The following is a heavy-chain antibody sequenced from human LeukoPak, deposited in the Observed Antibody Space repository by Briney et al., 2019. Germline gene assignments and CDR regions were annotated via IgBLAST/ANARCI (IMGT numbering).Heavy chain of an antibody. Sequence: GASVKVSCKASGGTFSSYAISWVRQAPGQGLEWMGWISAYNGNTNYAQKLQGRVTMTTDTSTSTAYMELRSLRSDDTAVYYCARDPGLYYDFWSGYPTPYFDYWGQGTLVTVSS. J-gene: IGHJ4*02. V-gene: IGHV1-18*01. CDR1: GGTFSSYA. D-gene: IGHD3-3*01. CDR3: ARDPGLYYDFWSGYPTPYFDY. CDR2: ISAYNGNT.